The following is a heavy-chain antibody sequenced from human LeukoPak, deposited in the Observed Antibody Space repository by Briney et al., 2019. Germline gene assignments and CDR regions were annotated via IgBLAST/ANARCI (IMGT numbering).Heavy chain of an antibody. D-gene: IGHD2-2*01. J-gene: IGHJ4*02. CDR3: AKDRRYCSSTSCYGDFDY. Sequence: QPGGSLRLSCTASAFTFSNYAMNWVRQAPGKGLEWVSGVSGSGGSTYYADSVKGRFTISRDNSKNTLYLQMDSLRAEDTAVYYCAKDRRYCSSTSCYGDFDYWGQGTLATVSS. V-gene: IGHV3-23*01. CDR1: AFTFSNYA. CDR2: VSGSGGST.